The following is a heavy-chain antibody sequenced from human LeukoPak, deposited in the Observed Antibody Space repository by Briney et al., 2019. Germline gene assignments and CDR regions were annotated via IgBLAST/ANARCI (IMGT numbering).Heavy chain of an antibody. V-gene: IGHV3-7*05. D-gene: IGHD3-3*01. Sequence: GGSLRLSCAASGFTFRRSWMSWVRQAPGKGLEWVANIKEDGSEKHHVVSVKGRFTISRDNAKNSLYLQMNSLRAEDTAVYYCARLQSDYFDYWGQGTLVTVSS. CDR1: GFTFRRSW. J-gene: IGHJ4*02. CDR2: IKEDGSEK. CDR3: ARLQSDYFDY.